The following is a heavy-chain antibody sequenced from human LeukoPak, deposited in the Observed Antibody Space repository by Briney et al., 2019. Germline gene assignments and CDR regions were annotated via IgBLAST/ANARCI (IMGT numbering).Heavy chain of an antibody. J-gene: IGHJ3*02. V-gene: IGHV3-23*01. CDR1: GFTFDDYA. D-gene: IGHD3-16*01. CDR3: VRGPRYYDDSGFHYGVFDI. CDR2: ISGSGGST. Sequence: PGGSLRLSCAASGFTFDDYAMHWVRQAPGKGLEWVSAISGSGGSTYYADSVKGRFTISRDNSKNTLYLQMNSLRAEDTAVYYCVRGPRYYDDSGFHYGVFDIWGQGTVVTVSS.